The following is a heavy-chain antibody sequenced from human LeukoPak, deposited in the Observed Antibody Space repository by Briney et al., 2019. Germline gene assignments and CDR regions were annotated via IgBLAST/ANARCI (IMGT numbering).Heavy chain of an antibody. D-gene: IGHD3-3*01. CDR3: AKDGYYGFWSGPSLKAYYFDY. V-gene: IGHV3-23*01. CDR2: ISGSGGST. Sequence: PGGSLRLSCVASGFIFNNFWMSWVRQAPGKGLEWVSAISGSGGSTYYADSVKGRFTISRDNSKNTLYLQMNSLRAEDTAVYYCAKDGYYGFWSGPSLKAYYFDYWGQGTLVTVSS. J-gene: IGHJ4*02. CDR1: GFIFNNFW.